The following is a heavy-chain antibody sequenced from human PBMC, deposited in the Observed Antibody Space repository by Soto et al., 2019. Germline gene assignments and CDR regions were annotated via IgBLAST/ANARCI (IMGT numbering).Heavy chain of an antibody. CDR1: GYSFTSYW. Sequence: GESLKISCKGSGYSFTSYWIGWVRQMPGKGLEWMGIIYPGDSDTRYSPSFQGQVTISADKSISTAYLQWSSLKASDTAMYYCARQWDISSSLHLINWFDPWGQGTLVTVSS. J-gene: IGHJ5*02. D-gene: IGHD6-6*01. CDR3: ARQWDISSSLHLINWFDP. V-gene: IGHV5-51*01. CDR2: IYPGDSDT.